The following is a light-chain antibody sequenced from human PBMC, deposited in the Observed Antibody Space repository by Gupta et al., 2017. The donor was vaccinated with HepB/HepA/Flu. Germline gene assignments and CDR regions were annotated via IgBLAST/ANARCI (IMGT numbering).Light chain of an antibody. V-gene: IGKV3-20*01. J-gene: IGKJ3*01. CDR3: QQGDNSPLT. Sequence: EIVLTQSPGTLSLSPGERATLSCRASQSVYSDYLAWYLQRPGQSPRLLIYGASSRATGIPDRFSGSGSGTDFTLTITRLEPEDFAVYYCQQGDNSPLTFGHGTKLDIK. CDR1: QSVYSDY. CDR2: GAS.